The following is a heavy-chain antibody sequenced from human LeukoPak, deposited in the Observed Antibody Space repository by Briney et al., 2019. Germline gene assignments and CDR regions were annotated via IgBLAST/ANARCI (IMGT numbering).Heavy chain of an antibody. CDR3: ARDLYGDYVFDY. V-gene: IGHV4-59*01. D-gene: IGHD4-17*01. J-gene: IGHJ4*02. CDR2: IYYSGST. Sequence: PSETLSLTCTVSGGSIISYYWSWIRQPPGKGLEWIGYIYYSGSTNYNPSLKSRVTISVDTSKNQFSLKLSSVTAADTAVYYCARDLYGDYVFDYWGPRTLVTVSS. CDR1: GGSIISYY.